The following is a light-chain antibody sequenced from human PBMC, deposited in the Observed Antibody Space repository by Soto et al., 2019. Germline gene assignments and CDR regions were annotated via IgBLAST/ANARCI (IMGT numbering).Light chain of an antibody. CDR2: DVS. CDR3: KSYAGSNTDV. CDR1: SSDVGAYNF. V-gene: IGLV2-14*03. J-gene: IGLJ1*01. Sequence: QSVLTQPASVSGSPGQSITVSCTGTSSDVGAYNFVAWYQQHPGKAPKVILYDVSDRPSGVSSRFSGSKSGNTASLTISGLQAEDEADYFCKSYAGSNTDVFGSGTKLTVL.